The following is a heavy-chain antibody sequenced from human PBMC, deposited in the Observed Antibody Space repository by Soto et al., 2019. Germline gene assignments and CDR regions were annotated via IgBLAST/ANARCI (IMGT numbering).Heavy chain of an antibody. Sequence: PGGSLRLSCAASGFTFSNAWMNWVRQAPGKGLEWVSYITSDTATIHYADSVRGRFTVSRDNAGYSLFLQMNSLRDEDTAVYYCARSVEGHFDYWGQGALVTVSS. D-gene: IGHD6-19*01. CDR2: ITSDTATI. J-gene: IGHJ4*02. CDR3: ARSVEGHFDY. CDR1: GFTFSNAW. V-gene: IGHV3-48*02.